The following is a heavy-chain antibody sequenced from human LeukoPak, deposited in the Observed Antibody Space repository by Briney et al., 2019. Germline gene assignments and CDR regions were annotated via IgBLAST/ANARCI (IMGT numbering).Heavy chain of an antibody. Sequence: GASVKVSCKASGYTFTSYAMHWVRQAPGQGLEWMGGIIPIFGTANYAQKFQGRVTITADESTSTAYMELSSLRSEDTAVYYCARDRRIVGYCSGGSCLGGYMDVWGKGTTVTISS. J-gene: IGHJ6*03. V-gene: IGHV1-69*13. D-gene: IGHD2-15*01. CDR2: IIPIFGTA. CDR3: ARDRRIVGYCSGGSCLGGYMDV. CDR1: GYTFTSYA.